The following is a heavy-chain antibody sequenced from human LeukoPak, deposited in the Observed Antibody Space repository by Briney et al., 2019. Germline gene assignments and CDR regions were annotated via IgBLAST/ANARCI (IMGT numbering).Heavy chain of an antibody. D-gene: IGHD6-19*01. CDR3: ARTLEWLAPRDAFDF. J-gene: IGHJ3*01. V-gene: IGHV1-2*02. CDR2: INPNSGGT. Sequence: ASVKVSCKASGYTFTGYYMHWVRQAPGQGLEWMGWINPNSGGTNYAQKFQGRVTMTRDTSISTAYMELSRLRPDDTAVYYCARTLEWLAPRDAFDFWGQGTMITVSS. CDR1: GYTFTGYY.